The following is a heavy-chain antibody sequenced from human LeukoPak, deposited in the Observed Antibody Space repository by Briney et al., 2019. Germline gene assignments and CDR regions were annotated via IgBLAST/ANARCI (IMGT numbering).Heavy chain of an antibody. J-gene: IGHJ4*02. CDR1: GGSISSYY. CDR3: ARNLIAVAGTIDY. V-gene: IGHV4-39*01. D-gene: IGHD6-19*01. CDR2: IYYSGST. Sequence: PSETLSLTCTVSGGSISSYYWGWIRQPPGKGLEWIGSIYYSGSTYYNPSVKSRVTISVDTSKNQFSLKLSSVTAADTAVYYCARNLIAVAGTIDYWGQGTLVTVSS.